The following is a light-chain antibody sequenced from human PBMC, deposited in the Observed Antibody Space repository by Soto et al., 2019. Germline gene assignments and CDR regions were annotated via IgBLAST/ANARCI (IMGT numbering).Light chain of an antibody. CDR2: GAS. Sequence: EFVLTQSPGTLSLSAGERPILCCTPSQSVNRSYLAWSEPKPGQAPRLLIYGASNRAAGIPARFSGSGSGTDFTLTINCLEPEDFAVYYCQQRSDWPPITFCDVTRLDIK. CDR3: QQRSDWPPIT. CDR1: QSVNRSY. J-gene: IGKJ5*01. V-gene: IGKV3-11*01.